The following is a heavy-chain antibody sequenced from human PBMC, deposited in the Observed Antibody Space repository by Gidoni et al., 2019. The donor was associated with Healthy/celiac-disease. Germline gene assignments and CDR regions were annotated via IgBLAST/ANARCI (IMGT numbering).Heavy chain of an antibody. J-gene: IGHJ6*03. V-gene: IGHV3-30-3*01. CDR3: ARVKTPVYYYYMDV. Sequence: QVQLVESGGGVVQPGRSLTLSCAASGFLFSSHAIPWVRQAPGKGLEWVALNSYDGSNNYYADSVKGRFTISRDNSKNTLYLQMNSLRAEDTAVYYCARVKTPVYYYYMDVWGKGTTVTVSS. CDR2: NSYDGSNN. CDR1: GFLFSSHA.